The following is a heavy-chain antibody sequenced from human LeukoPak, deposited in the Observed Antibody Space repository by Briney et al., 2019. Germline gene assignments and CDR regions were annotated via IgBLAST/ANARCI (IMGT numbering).Heavy chain of an antibody. J-gene: IGHJ4*02. D-gene: IGHD4-23*01. CDR3: ARDSGYGGNGGNYYFDY. V-gene: IGHV1-46*01. Sequence: ASVKVSCKASGYTFTSYYMHWVRQAPGQGLEWMGIINPSGGSTSYAQKFQGRVTMTRDTSTSTVYMELSSLRSEDTAVYYCARDSGYGGNGGNYYFDYWGQGTLVTVSS. CDR2: INPSGGST. CDR1: GYTFTSYY.